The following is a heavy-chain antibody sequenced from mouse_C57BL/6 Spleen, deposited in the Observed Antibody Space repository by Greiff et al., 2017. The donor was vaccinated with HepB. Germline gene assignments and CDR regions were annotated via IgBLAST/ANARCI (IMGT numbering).Heavy chain of an antibody. CDR2: ISSGSSTI. V-gene: IGHV5-17*01. CDR1: GFTFSDYG. J-gene: IGHJ1*03. Sequence: EVKVVESGGGLVKPGGSLKLSCAASGFTFSDYGMHWVRQAPEKGLEWVAYISSGSSTIYYADTVKGRFTISRDNAKNTLFLQMTSLRSEDTAMYYCARKLGWYFDVWGTGTTVTVSS. CDR3: ARKLGWYFDV. D-gene: IGHD4-1*01.